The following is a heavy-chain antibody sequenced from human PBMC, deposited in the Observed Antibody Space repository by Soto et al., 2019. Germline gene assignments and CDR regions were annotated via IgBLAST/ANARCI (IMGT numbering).Heavy chain of an antibody. D-gene: IGHD4-17*01. CDR3: ARAPLDYGDYGGYFDY. CDR1: GGSISSYY. Sequence: SETLSLTCTVSGGSISSYYWSWIRQPPGKGLEWIGYIYYSGSTNYNPTLKSRVTISVDTSKNKFYLKLSSVTAADTAVYYCARAPLDYGDYGGYFDYWGQGTLVTVSS. CDR2: IYYSGST. J-gene: IGHJ4*02. V-gene: IGHV4-59*01.